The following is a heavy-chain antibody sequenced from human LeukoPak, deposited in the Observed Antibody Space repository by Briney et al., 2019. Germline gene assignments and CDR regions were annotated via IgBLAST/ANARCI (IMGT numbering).Heavy chain of an antibody. Sequence: SETLSLTCTVSGGSISSYYWNWVRQPAGKGLEWIGRVYTSGSTNYNPSLKSRVTISVDTSKNQFSLKLSSVTAADTAVYYCARSLYSSGWYIAYWGQGTLVTVSS. CDR2: VYTSGST. D-gene: IGHD6-19*01. CDR3: ARSLYSSGWYIAY. CDR1: GGSISSYY. V-gene: IGHV4-4*07. J-gene: IGHJ4*02.